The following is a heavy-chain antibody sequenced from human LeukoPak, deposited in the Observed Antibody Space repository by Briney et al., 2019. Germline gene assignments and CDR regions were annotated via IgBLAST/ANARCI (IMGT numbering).Heavy chain of an antibody. Sequence: GGSLRLSCVASGFTFSDYAMSWVRQAPGKGLEWVSTISATGASTNYADSVKGRFTISRDNSKSTLFPQMNNLRAEDTAVYYCAKERRIAVAGTSPHGFDFWGRGTMVTVSS. CDR1: GFTFSDYA. J-gene: IGHJ3*01. CDR3: AKERRIAVAGTSPHGFDF. D-gene: IGHD6-19*01. CDR2: ISATGAST. V-gene: IGHV3-23*01.